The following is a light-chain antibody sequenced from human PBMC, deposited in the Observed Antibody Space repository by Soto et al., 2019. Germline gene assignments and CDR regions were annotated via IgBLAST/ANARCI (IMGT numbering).Light chain of an antibody. V-gene: IGKV3-15*01. CDR3: QQYNNGPRT. CDR1: QSVSTN. J-gene: IGKJ2*01. CDR2: DAS. Sequence: ETVLTQSAAALSVSPGERVIISCRASQSVSTNLAWYQQRPGQPPRLLIYDASTGATDTPPRISGSGSVTEFTLTISSLQSEDSAVYYCQQYNNGPRTFGQRTKLEIK.